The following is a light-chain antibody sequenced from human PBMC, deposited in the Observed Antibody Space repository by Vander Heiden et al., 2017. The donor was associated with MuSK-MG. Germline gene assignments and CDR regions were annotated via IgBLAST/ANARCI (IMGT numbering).Light chain of an antibody. V-gene: IGKV4-1*01. CDR1: QSFLYSSNNKNS. Sequence: DIVMTQSPDSLAVSLGERATINCKSSQSFLYSSNNKNSLAWYQQKPGQPPKLLIYWASTRESGVPDRFSGSGSGTDFTLTISSLQAEDVAVYYCQQYYSSPRTFGGGTKVEIK. CDR3: QQYYSSPRT. J-gene: IGKJ4*01. CDR2: WAS.